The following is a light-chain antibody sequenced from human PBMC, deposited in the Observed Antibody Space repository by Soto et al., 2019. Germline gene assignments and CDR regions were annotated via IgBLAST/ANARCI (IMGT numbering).Light chain of an antibody. V-gene: IGKV1-5*01. CDR2: NAD. CDR3: QQYNSYSWT. CDR1: QDINRW. Sequence: DIQMTQSPSTLSASVLDIVTTTFRASQDINRWLAWYQQKPGKAPKILIYNADTLESGVPSRFSGSGYGTEFILTISSLQPDDFATYYCQQYNSYSWTFGQGTKVDI. J-gene: IGKJ1*01.